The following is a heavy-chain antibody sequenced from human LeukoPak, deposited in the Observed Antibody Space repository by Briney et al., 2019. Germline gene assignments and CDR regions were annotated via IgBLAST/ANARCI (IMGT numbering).Heavy chain of an antibody. D-gene: IGHD3-22*01. CDR2: INPNSGGT. CDR3: ARDLGYYYDSSGVRDY. CDR1: GYTFTGYY. V-gene: IGHV1-2*02. Sequence: ASVKVSCKASGYTFTGYYMHWVRQAPGQGLEWMGWINPNSGGTNYAQKFQGRVTMTRDTSISTAYMELSRLRFDDTAVYYCARDLGYYYDSSGVRDYWGQGTLVTVSS. J-gene: IGHJ4*02.